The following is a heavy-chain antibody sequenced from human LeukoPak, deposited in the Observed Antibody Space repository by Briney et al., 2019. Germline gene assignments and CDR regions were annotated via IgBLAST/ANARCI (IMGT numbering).Heavy chain of an antibody. Sequence: PGRSLRLSCAASGFTFTSYAMHWVRQAPGKGLEWVAVISYDGSNKYYADSVKGRFSISRDNSKNTLDLQMNSLRAEDTAVYYCARDRPDYGGNGDPPEDDAFDIWGQGTMVTVSS. CDR1: GFTFTSYA. V-gene: IGHV3-30*04. D-gene: IGHD4-23*01. CDR3: ARDRPDYGGNGDPPEDDAFDI. J-gene: IGHJ3*02. CDR2: ISYDGSNK.